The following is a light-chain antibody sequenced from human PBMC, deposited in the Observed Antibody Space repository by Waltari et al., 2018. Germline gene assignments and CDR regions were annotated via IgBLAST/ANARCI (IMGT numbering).Light chain of an antibody. CDR2: RAS. CDR1: QSISIW. CDR3: QQYKTYYT. Sequence: DIQMTQSPSTLSASVGDRVTITCRASQSISIWLAWYQQKPGRAPELLIYRASYLDSGVPSRFSGSGSGTEFTLTISSLQPDDFATYYCQQYKTYYTFGQGTKLEIK. J-gene: IGKJ2*01. V-gene: IGKV1-5*03.